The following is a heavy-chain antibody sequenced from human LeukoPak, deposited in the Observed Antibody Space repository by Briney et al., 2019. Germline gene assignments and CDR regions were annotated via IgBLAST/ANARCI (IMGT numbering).Heavy chain of an antibody. CDR1: GFTFRSHD. D-gene: IGHD4/OR15-4a*01. CDR2: VDASGGNT. J-gene: IGHJ4*02. CDR3: AQGCRGLDY. Sequence: GGSLRLSCAASGFTFRSHDMSWVRQAPGKGLEWVCTVDASGGNTYCADSVKGRFTISRDNSKNTLYLQMSSLRAEDTAVFYCAQGCRGLDYWGQGSLVTVSS. V-gene: IGHV3-23*01.